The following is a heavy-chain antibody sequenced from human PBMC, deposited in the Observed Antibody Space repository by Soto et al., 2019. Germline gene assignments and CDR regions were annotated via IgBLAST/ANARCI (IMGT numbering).Heavy chain of an antibody. J-gene: IGHJ6*02. Sequence: PGGSLRLSCAASGFTFSSYSMNWVRQAPGKGLEWVSSISSSSSYIYYADSVKGRFTISRDNAKNSLYLQMNSLRAEDTAVYYCARGGGRSSVYYYYYGMDVWGQGTTVTVSS. D-gene: IGHD3-16*01. CDR2: ISSSSSYI. CDR1: GFTFSSYS. V-gene: IGHV3-21*01. CDR3: ARGGGRSSVYYYYYGMDV.